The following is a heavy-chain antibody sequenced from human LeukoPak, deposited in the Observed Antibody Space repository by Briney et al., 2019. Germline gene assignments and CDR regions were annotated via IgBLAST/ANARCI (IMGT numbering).Heavy chain of an antibody. D-gene: IGHD3-22*01. CDR3: ALYSSGYSYYFDY. V-gene: IGHV3-48*01. CDR1: GFAFSSYS. CDR2: ITSSSSAI. Sequence: PGGSLRLSCAASGFAFSSYSMNWVRQAPGKGLEWVSYITSSSSAIYYADSVKDRFTISRDNAKNSLYLQMNSLRAEDTAVYYCALYSSGYSYYFDYWGQGTLVTVSS. J-gene: IGHJ4*02.